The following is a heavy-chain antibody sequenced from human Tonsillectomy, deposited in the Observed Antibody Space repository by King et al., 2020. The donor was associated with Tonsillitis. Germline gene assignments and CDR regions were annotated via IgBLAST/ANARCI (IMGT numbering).Heavy chain of an antibody. J-gene: IGHJ4*02. V-gene: IGHV4-39*01. CDR3: ASRPLRFLEWLPKYYFDY. CDR2: IYYSGST. CDR1: GGSISSSSYY. D-gene: IGHD3-3*01. Sequence: QLQESGPGLVKPSETLSLTCTVSGGSISSSSYYWGWIRQPPGKGLEWIGSIYYSGSTYYNPSFKSRVTISVDTSKNQFSLKLSSVTAADTAVYYCASRPLRFLEWLPKYYFDYWGQGTLVTVSS.